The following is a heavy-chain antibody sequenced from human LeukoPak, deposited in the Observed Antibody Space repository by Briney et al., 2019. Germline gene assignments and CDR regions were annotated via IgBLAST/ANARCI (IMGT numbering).Heavy chain of an antibody. D-gene: IGHD6-19*01. J-gene: IGHJ4*02. CDR3: ARGIAVAGTFWVY. CDR1: GYTFTSYD. Sequence: GASVKVSCKASGYTFTSYDINWVRQATGQGLEWMGRMNPNSGNTGYAQKFQGRVTMTRNTSISTAYMELSSLRSEDTAVYYCARGIAVAGTFWVYWGQGTLVTVSS. CDR2: MNPNSGNT. V-gene: IGHV1-8*01.